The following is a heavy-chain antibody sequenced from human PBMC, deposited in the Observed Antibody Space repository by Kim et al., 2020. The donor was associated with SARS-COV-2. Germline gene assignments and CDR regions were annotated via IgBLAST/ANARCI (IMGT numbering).Heavy chain of an antibody. V-gene: IGHV1-69*01. CDR3: ARHKYSSGWYFDY. D-gene: IGHD6-19*01. J-gene: IGHJ4*02. Sequence: AQKFQGRFTITADESTSTAYMELSSLRSEDTAVYYCARHKYSSGWYFDYWGQGTLVTVSS.